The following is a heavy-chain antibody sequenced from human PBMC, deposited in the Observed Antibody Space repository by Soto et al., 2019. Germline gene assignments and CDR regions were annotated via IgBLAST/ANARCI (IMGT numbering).Heavy chain of an antibody. D-gene: IGHD6-13*01. CDR2: IWYDGSNK. CDR1: GFTFSSYG. CDR3: ARESSSWTDSACDY. J-gene: IGHJ4*02. V-gene: IGHV3-33*01. Sequence: QVQLVESGGGVVQPGRSLRLSCAASGFTFSSYGMHWVRQAPGKGLEWVAVIWYDGSNKYYADSVKGRFTISRDNSKNTLYLQRNSLRAEDTAVYYCARESSSWTDSACDYWGQGTLVTVSS.